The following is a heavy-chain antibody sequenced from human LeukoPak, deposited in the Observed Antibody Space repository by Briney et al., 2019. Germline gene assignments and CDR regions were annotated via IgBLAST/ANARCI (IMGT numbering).Heavy chain of an antibody. CDR1: GGSLIISNYY. CDR2: IFYSGNT. V-gene: IGHV4-39*01. CDR3: ARLTDF. J-gene: IGHJ4*02. Sequence: SETLSLTCTVSGGSLIISNYYWGWIRQSPGKGLECIGKIFYSGNTYYNPSLRSRVHMSVDTSKNQFSLTLNSVTAADTAVYYCARLTDFWGQGILVTVSS.